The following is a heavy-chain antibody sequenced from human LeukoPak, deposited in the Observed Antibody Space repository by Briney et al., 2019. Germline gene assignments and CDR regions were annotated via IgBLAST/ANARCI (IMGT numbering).Heavy chain of an antibody. D-gene: IGHD1-26*01. V-gene: IGHV1-2*04. J-gene: IGHJ6*02. Sequence: ASVRVSCKASGYTFTCYYMHWVRQAPGQGLEWMGWINPNSGGTNYAQKFQGWVTMTRDTSISTAYLELSRLSSDDTAVYYCARGGNSGSYPAYYYYYGMDGGGQGTTVTVSS. CDR2: INPNSGGT. CDR3: ARGGNSGSYPAYYYYYGMDG. CDR1: GYTFTCYY.